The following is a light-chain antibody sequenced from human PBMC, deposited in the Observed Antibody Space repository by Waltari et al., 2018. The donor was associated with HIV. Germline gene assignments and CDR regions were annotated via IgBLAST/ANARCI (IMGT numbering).Light chain of an antibody. CDR3: EQIYTFPLFT. Sequence: DIKLTQSPSPLSAVVGDRVTITCRASQTIGDYVNWYQQKPGETPKLLIYSTTSLQPGVPSRFSGSGSGTDFALTISSLQSEDFATYYCEQIYTFPLFTFGPGTKVDIK. CDR2: STT. V-gene: IGKV1-39*01. CDR1: QTIGDY. J-gene: IGKJ3*01.